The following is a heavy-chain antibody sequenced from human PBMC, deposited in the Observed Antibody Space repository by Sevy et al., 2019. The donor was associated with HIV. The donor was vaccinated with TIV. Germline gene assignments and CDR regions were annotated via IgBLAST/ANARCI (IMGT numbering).Heavy chain of an antibody. CDR3: AGDGRAAAGTAYYYYGMDV. CDR1: GLTVSSNY. J-gene: IGHJ6*02. CDR2: IYSGGST. D-gene: IGHD6-13*01. Sequence: GESLKISCAASGLTVSSNYMSWVRQAPGKGLEWVSVIYSGGSTYYADSVKGRFTISRDNSKNTLYLQMNSLRAEDTAVYYCAGDGRAAAGTAYYYYGMDVWGQGTTVTVSS. V-gene: IGHV3-53*01.